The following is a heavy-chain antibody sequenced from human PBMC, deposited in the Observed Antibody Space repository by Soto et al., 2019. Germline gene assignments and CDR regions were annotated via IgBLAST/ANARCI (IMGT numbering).Heavy chain of an antibody. D-gene: IGHD6-19*01. J-gene: IGHJ5*02. Sequence: GGSLRLSCAASGFTFSNYWMHWVRQAPGKGLVWVSRIKSDGSSTNYADSVKGRFTISRDNAKNTLYLQMNSLRAEDTAVYYCATTAGAWWFDPWGQGTLVTVSS. CDR3: ATTAGAWWFDP. CDR2: IKSDGSST. V-gene: IGHV3-74*01. CDR1: GFTFSNYW.